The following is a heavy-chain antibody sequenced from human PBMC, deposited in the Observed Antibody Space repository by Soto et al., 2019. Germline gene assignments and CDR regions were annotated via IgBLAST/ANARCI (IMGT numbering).Heavy chain of an antibody. J-gene: IGHJ2*01. V-gene: IGHV1-2*02. CDR2: ISPRTGGT. CDR1: GYTFTSYY. Sequence: GASVQVSCKASGYTFTSYYMHWVRQAPGQGLEWMGWISPRTGGTKYAQTFQGRVNLTRDTSITTAYMELSSLRSDDTAVYYCARDPGIETITDWYVNFWGRGTLVTVSS. CDR3: ARDPGIETITDWYVNF. D-gene: IGHD1-20*01.